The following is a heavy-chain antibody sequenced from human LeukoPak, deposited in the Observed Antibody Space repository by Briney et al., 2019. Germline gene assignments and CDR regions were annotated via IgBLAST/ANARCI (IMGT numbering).Heavy chain of an antibody. CDR3: AKDRGGYGYYYMDV. CDR1: GFTFSSYG. D-gene: IGHD5-12*01. V-gene: IGHV3-33*06. J-gene: IGHJ6*03. CDR2: IWYDGSNK. Sequence: GGSLRLSCAASGFTFSSYGMHWVRQAPGKGLEWVAVIWYDGSNKYCADSVRGRFTISRDNSKNTLYLQMNSLRAEDTAVYYCAKDRGGYGYYYMDVWGKGTTVTVSS.